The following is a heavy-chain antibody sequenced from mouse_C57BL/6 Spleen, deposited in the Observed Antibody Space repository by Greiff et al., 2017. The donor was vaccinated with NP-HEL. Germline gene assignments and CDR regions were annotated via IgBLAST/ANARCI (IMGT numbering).Heavy chain of an antibody. D-gene: IGHD1-1*01. CDR2: ISDGGSYT. CDR1: GFTFSSYA. Sequence: EVKLVESGGGLVKPGGSLKLSCAASGFTFSSYAMSWVRQTPEKRLEWVATISDGGSYTYYPDNVKGRFTISRDNAKNNLYLQMSHLKSEDTAMYYCARVRVFYYGSSYFDYWGQGTTLTVSS. V-gene: IGHV5-4*03. J-gene: IGHJ2*01. CDR3: ARVRVFYYGSSYFDY.